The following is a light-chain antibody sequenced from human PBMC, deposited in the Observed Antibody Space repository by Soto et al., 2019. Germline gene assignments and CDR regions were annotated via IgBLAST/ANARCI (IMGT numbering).Light chain of an antibody. CDR1: QSVLYSSNNKNY. V-gene: IGKV4-1*01. Sequence: DIVMTQSPDSLAVSLGERATINCKSSQSVLYSSNNKNYLAWYQQKPGQPPKLLIYWASTRESGVPDRFSGSGSGTEFTLTISSLQAEDVAVYYCQQYYSTPPHFGQGTKLEIK. CDR2: WAS. J-gene: IGKJ2*01. CDR3: QQYYSTPPH.